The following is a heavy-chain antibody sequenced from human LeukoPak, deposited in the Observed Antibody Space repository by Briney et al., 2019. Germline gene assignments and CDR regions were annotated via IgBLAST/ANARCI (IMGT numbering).Heavy chain of an antibody. Sequence: PSETLSLTCTVSGGSIGSYYWSWVRQPPGKGLEWIGFIYNSGSPNYNPSLQSRVTIPVDTSKNQFSLKLSSVTAADTAVYYCARGRRYDFWSAGDYWGQGTLVTVSS. CDR2: IYNSGSP. CDR1: GGSIGSYY. V-gene: IGHV4-59*08. D-gene: IGHD3-3*01. J-gene: IGHJ4*02. CDR3: ARGRRYDFWSAGDY.